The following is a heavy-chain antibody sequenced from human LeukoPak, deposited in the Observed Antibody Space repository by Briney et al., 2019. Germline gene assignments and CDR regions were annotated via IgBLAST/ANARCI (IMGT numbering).Heavy chain of an antibody. CDR1: GGSISSYY. V-gene: IGHV4-59*01. CDR3: ARLSGAETAVEYHYMDV. CDR2: IYYSGST. J-gene: IGHJ6*03. D-gene: IGHD2-21*02. Sequence: SETLSLTCTVSGGSISSYYWSWIRQPPGKGLEWIGYIYYSGSTNYNPSLKSRVTISVDTSKNQFSLKLSSVTAADTAVYYCARLSGAETAVEYHYMDVWGTGTTVTVSS.